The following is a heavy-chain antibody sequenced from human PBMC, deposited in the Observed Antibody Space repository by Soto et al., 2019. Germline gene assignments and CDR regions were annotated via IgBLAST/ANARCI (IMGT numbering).Heavy chain of an antibody. CDR2: IYYSGGT. J-gene: IGHJ4*02. V-gene: IGHV4-30-4*01. D-gene: IGHD3-22*01. CDR1: GGSISSGDYY. Sequence: SETLSLTCTVSGGSISSGDYYWSWIRQPPGKGLEWIGYIYYSGGTYYNPSLKSRVTISVDTSKNQFSLKLSSVTAADTAVYYCARGYDSSGHVFDYWGQGTLVTVSS. CDR3: ARGYDSSGHVFDY.